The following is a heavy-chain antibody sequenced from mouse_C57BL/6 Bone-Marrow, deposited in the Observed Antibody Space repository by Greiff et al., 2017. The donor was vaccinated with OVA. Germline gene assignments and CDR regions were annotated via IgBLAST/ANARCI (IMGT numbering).Heavy chain of an antibody. CDR1: GYSFTSYG. D-gene: IGHD4-1*01. CDR2: IYPRSGNT. CDR3: ARPNWESYAMDY. Sequence: VMLVESGAELARPGASVKLSCKASGYSFTSYGISWVKQRTGQGLEWIGEIYPRSGNTYYNEKFKGKATLTADKSSSTAYMELRSLTSEDSAVYFCARPNWESYAMDYWGQGTSVTVSS. J-gene: IGHJ4*01. V-gene: IGHV1-81*01.